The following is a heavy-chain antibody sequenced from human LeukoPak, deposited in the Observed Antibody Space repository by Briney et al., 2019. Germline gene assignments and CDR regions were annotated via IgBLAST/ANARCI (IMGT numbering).Heavy chain of an antibody. D-gene: IGHD2-15*01. CDR2: INSDGSST. J-gene: IGHJ3*01. Sequence: GGSLRLSCAASGFTFSSYWMHRVRQAPGKGLVWVLRINSDGSSTSYADSVKGRFTISRDNAKNTLYLQMNSLRAEDTAVYYCASYCSGGSCYCAPDAFDFWGQGTMVTVSS. CDR1: GFTFSSYW. V-gene: IGHV3-74*01. CDR3: ASYCSGGSCYCAPDAFDF.